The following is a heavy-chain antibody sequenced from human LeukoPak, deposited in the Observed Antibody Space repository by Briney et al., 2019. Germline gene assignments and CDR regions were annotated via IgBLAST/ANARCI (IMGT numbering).Heavy chain of an antibody. CDR3: AKEGIAAAEDC. Sequence: PGGSLRLSCAASGFTFSSYGMHWVRQAPGKGLEWVAVISYDGSNKYYADSVKGRFTISRDNSKNTLYLQMNSLRAEDTAVYYCAKEGIAAAEDCWGQGTLVTVSS. J-gene: IGHJ4*02. V-gene: IGHV3-30*18. CDR1: GFTFSSYG. D-gene: IGHD6-13*01. CDR2: ISYDGSNK.